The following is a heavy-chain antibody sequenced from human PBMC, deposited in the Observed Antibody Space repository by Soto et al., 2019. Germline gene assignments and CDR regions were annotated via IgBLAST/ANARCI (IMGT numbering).Heavy chain of an antibody. J-gene: IGHJ6*02. CDR3: RGDRRAYGMDV. CDR2: ISAYNGNT. CDR1: GYTFTSYG. Sequence: QVQLVQSGAEVKKPGASVKVSCKASGYTFTSYGISWVRQAPGQGLEWMGWISAYNGNTNYAQKLQGRVTMTTDTSTGTAYMELRRLRTYDKVGYYRRGDRRAYGMDVWGQGPTVTVSS. D-gene: IGHD3-16*01. V-gene: IGHV1-18*01.